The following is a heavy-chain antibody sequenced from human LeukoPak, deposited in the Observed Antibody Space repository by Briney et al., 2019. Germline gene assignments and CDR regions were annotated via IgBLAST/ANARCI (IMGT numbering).Heavy chain of an antibody. D-gene: IGHD5-18*01. CDR2: INPNSGDT. Sequence: GASVKVSCKASGYSFTGNYMHWVRQAPGQGLEWMGWINPNSGDTNYAQKFQGRVTMTRDTSISTAYMELSRLRSDDTAIYYCARLTYSYGYYFDYWGQGTLVTVSS. J-gene: IGHJ4*02. CDR3: ARLTYSYGYYFDY. CDR1: GYSFTGNY. V-gene: IGHV1-2*02.